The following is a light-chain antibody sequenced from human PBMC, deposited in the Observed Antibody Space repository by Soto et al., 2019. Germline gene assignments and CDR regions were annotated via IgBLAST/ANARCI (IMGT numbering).Light chain of an antibody. V-gene: IGLV2-23*02. CDR2: DVN. CDR1: SSDVGRYNY. CDR3: WSYAGNTIFV. J-gene: IGLJ2*01. Sequence: QSALTQPASVSGSPGQSITISCTGTSSDVGRYNYVSWYRQHPGTAPKLIISDVNSRPSGVSNRFSGSKSGNTASLTISGLQAEDEAYYYCWSYAGNTIFVFGGGTKLTVL.